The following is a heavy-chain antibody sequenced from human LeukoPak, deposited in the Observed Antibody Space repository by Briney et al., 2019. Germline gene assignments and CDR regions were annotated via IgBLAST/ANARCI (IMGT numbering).Heavy chain of an antibody. CDR3: ARDRRGYSGYDMN. J-gene: IGHJ4*02. CDR2: INPNSGGT. V-gene: IGHV1-2*06. CDR1: GYTFNGYY. Sequence: ASVKVSCKASGYTFNGYYMQWVRQAPAQGLEGMGRINPNSGGTDSAQKFQGRVTMTIDTSINTAYMELSSLTSDDTAVYYCARDRRGYSGYDMNWGQGTLVTVSS. D-gene: IGHD5-12*01.